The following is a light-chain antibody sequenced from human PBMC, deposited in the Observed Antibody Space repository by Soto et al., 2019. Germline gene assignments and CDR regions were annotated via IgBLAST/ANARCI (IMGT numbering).Light chain of an antibody. J-gene: IGKJ1*01. CDR1: QSLLHSDGKTH. CDR2: EVS. V-gene: IGKV2D-29*01. CDR3: MQSKQFPRWT. Sequence: DIVMTQTPLSLSATPGQPASISCKSSQSLLHSDGKTHLYWYLQKSGQPPQLLIHEVSNRFSGVPERFSGSGSGTDFTLKIGRVEAEDVGVYYCMQSKQFPRWTFGQGTKVEIK.